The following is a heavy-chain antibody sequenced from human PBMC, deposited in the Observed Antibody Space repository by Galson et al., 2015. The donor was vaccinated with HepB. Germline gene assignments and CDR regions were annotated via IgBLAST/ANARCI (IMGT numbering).Heavy chain of an antibody. CDR3: ARGSGYSYGYPIDY. D-gene: IGHD5-18*01. CDR1: GFTFSTYG. V-gene: IGHV3-33*01. J-gene: IGHJ4*02. Sequence: SLRLSCAASGFTFSTYGMHWVRQAPGKGLEWVAVIWYDGSNMYYTDSVKGRFIISRDNSKNTLYLQMNSLRAEDTAVYYCARGSGYSYGYPIDYWGQGTLVTVSS. CDR2: IWYDGSNM.